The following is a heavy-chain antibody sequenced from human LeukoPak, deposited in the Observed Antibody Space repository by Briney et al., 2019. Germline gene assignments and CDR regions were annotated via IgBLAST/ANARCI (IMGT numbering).Heavy chain of an antibody. CDR3: ARDTYSGYDYWFDP. V-gene: IGHV3-48*01. D-gene: IGHD5-12*01. CDR2: ISSSSSTI. Sequence: QTGGSLRLSCAASGFTFSSYSMNWVRQAPGKGLEWVSYISSSSSTIYYADSVKGRFTISRDNAKNSLYLQMNSLRAEDTAVYYCARDTYSGYDYWFDPWGQGTLVTVSS. J-gene: IGHJ5*02. CDR1: GFTFSSYS.